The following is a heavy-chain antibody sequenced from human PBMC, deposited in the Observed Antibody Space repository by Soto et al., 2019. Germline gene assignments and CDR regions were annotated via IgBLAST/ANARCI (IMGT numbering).Heavy chain of an antibody. Sequence: ASVKVSCKASGYTFTSYYMHWVRQAPGQGLEWMGWINPNSGGTNYAQKFQGWVTMTRDTSISTAYMELSRLRSDDTAVYYCARAAAGSTGMDVWGQGTTVTVSS. CDR1: GYTFTSYY. CDR3: ARAAAGSTGMDV. CDR2: INPNSGGT. J-gene: IGHJ6*02. V-gene: IGHV1-2*04. D-gene: IGHD2-15*01.